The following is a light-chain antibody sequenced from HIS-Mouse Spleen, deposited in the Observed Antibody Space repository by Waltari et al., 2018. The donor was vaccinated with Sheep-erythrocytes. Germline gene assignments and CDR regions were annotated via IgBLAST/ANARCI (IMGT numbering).Light chain of an antibody. J-gene: IGLJ3*02. CDR3: YSTDSSGNHWV. CDR1: ALPKKY. CDR2: EDS. Sequence: SYELTQPPSVSVSPGQTARNTCSGDALPKKYAYWYQQKSGQAPVLVIYEDSKRPSGTPERFSGSSSGTMATLTISGAQVEDDADYYCYSTDSSGNHWVFGGGTKLTVL. V-gene: IGLV3-10*01.